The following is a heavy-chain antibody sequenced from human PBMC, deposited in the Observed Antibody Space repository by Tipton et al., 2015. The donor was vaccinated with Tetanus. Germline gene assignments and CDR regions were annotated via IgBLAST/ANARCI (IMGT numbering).Heavy chain of an antibody. Sequence: TLSLTCTVSGGSLSSNYWTWIRQPAGKGLEWIGRIDASGSTDYNPSLKSRVTMSVDTSENQFSLKLSSVIAADTATYYCARVRSAAYTTNWYSGDNWFDPWGQGTLVTVSS. CDR2: IDASGST. J-gene: IGHJ5*02. CDR1: GGSLSSNY. D-gene: IGHD6-13*01. CDR3: ARVRSAAYTTNWYSGDNWFDP. V-gene: IGHV4-4*07.